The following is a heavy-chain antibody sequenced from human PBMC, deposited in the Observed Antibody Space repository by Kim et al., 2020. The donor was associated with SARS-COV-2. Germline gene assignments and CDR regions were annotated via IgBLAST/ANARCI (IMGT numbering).Heavy chain of an antibody. Sequence: GGSLRLSCAASGFTFSSYAMSWVRQAPGKGLEWVSAISGSGGSTYYADSVKGRFTISRDNSKNTLYLQMNSLRAEDTAVYYCAKDYPYCGGDCYSGAFDIWGQGTMVTVSS. D-gene: IGHD2-21*01. CDR1: GFTFSSYA. V-gene: IGHV3-23*01. CDR3: AKDYPYCGGDCYSGAFDI. CDR2: ISGSGGST. J-gene: IGHJ3*02.